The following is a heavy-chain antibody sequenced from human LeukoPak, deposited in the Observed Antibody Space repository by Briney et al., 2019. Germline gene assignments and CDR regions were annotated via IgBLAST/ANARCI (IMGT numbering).Heavy chain of an antibody. Sequence: SETLSLTCTVSGVSISTYYWNWIRQPPGKGLEWIGYIYHSGSTNYNPSLQSRVTISVDTSKNQFSLNLNSVTAADTAVYYCARGGAARLHLQNWGQGTLVTVSS. D-gene: IGHD6-6*01. CDR3: ARGGAARLHLQN. CDR2: IYHSGST. J-gene: IGHJ1*01. V-gene: IGHV4-59*01. CDR1: GVSISTYY.